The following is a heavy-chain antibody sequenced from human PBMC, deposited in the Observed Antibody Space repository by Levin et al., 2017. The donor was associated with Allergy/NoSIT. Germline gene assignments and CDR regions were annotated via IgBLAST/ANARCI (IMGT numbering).Heavy chain of an antibody. D-gene: IGHD6-19*01. J-gene: IGHJ6*02. CDR3: ARDLAGIGRAMDV. Sequence: GESLKISCAASGFNFGIFGMHWVRQAPGKGLEWVALIWYDSRDKCYADSVEGRFTISRDNSDNTLYLQMNSLRADDTAIYYCARDLAGIGRAMDVWGQGTTVTVSS. CDR1: GFNFGIFG. V-gene: IGHV3-33*01. CDR2: IWYDSRDK.